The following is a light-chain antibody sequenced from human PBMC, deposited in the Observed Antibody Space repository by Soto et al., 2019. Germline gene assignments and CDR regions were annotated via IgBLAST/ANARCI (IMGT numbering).Light chain of an antibody. V-gene: IGKV3-20*01. Sequence: EIVMTQSPATLSGSPGERATLSCRASQTVRNNYLAWYHQKPGQAPRLLIYDASSRATGIPDRFSGGGSGTDFTLTISRLEPEDFAVYYCPQFSSYPLTFGGGTKV. CDR1: QTVRNNY. CDR2: DAS. J-gene: IGKJ4*01. CDR3: PQFSSYPLT.